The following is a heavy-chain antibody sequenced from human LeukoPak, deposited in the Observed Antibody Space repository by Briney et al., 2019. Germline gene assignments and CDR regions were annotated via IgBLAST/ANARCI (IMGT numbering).Heavy chain of an antibody. J-gene: IGHJ6*02. D-gene: IGHD4-23*01. CDR2: IRYDGSNK. CDR3: ARGANGGNSGYYYYGMDV. Sequence: GGSLRLSCAASGFTFSSYGMHWVRQAPGKGLEWVAVIRYDGSNKYYADSVKGRFSISRDNSKNTLYVQMNSLRAEDTAVYYCARGANGGNSGYYYYGMDVWGQGTTVTVSS. CDR1: GFTFSSYG. V-gene: IGHV3-30*02.